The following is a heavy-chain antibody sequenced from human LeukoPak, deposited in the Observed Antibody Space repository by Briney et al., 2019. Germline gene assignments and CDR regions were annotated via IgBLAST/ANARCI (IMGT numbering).Heavy chain of an antibody. D-gene: IGHD2-2*01. CDR1: GFTFSSYG. V-gene: IGHV3-33*06. Sequence: PGGSLRLSCAASGFTFSSYGMHWVRQAPGKGLEWVAVIWYDGSNKYYADSVKGRFTISRDNSKNTLYLQMNSLRAEDTAVYYCAKGTYCSSTSCYANGGYYFDYWGQGTLVTVSS. CDR2: IWYDGSNK. CDR3: AKGTYCSSTSCYANGGYYFDY. J-gene: IGHJ4*02.